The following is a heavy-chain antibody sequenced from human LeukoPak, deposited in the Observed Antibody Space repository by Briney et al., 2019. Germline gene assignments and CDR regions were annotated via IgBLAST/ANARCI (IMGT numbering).Heavy chain of an antibody. V-gene: IGHV3-30*18. J-gene: IGHJ5*02. CDR1: GFTFSSYG. Sequence: GGSLRLSCAASGFTFSSYGMHWVRQAPGKGLEWVAVISYDGSNKYYADSVKGRFTISRDNSKNTLYLQMNSLRAEDTAVYYCAKPGDYDFWSGYYHPWGRGTLVTVSS. CDR3: AKPGDYDFWSGYYHP. D-gene: IGHD3-3*01. CDR2: ISYDGSNK.